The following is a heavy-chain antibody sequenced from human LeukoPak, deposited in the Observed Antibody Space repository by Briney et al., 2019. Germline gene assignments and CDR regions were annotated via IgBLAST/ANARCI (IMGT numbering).Heavy chain of an antibody. Sequence: ASVKVSCKASGYTFTNPYMHWVRQAPGQGLEWVGWINLNNGGTNHAQKFQGRVTMTSDTSIRTAYMELSSLRFDDTAVYYCARTAGGSGRWGDNWFDPWGQGTLVTVSS. D-gene: IGHD3-10*01. CDR2: INLNNGGT. J-gene: IGHJ5*02. V-gene: IGHV1-2*02. CDR3: ARTAGGSGRWGDNWFDP. CDR1: GYTFTNPY.